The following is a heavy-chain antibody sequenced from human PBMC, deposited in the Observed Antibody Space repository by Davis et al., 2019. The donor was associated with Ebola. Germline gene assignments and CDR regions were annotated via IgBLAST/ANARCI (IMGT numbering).Heavy chain of an antibody. V-gene: IGHV3-48*02. D-gene: IGHD3-16*01. Sequence: GESLKISCAASGFTFSSYWMHWVRQAPGKGLEWVSYITTGTYTSYADSVKGRFTMSRDNAKNSLDLQMNSLTDEDTAVYYCVRNWAYAFDFWGQGTMVTVSS. J-gene: IGHJ3*01. CDR3: VRNWAYAFDF. CDR2: ITTGTYT. CDR1: GFTFSSYW.